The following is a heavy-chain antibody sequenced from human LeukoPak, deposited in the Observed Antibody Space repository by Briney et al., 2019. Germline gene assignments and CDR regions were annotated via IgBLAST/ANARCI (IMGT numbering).Heavy chain of an antibody. CDR3: ARAFYYDSSGYYYVYYYYYGMDV. V-gene: IGHV3-21*01. D-gene: IGHD3-22*01. J-gene: IGHJ6*02. CDR2: ISSSSYI. Sequence: PGGSLRLSCAASGFTFSSYSMNWVRQAPGKGLEWVSSISSSSYIYYADSVKGRFTISRDNAKNSLYLQMNSLRAEDTAVYYCARAFYYDSSGYYYVYYYYYGMDVWGQGTTVTVSS. CDR1: GFTFSSYS.